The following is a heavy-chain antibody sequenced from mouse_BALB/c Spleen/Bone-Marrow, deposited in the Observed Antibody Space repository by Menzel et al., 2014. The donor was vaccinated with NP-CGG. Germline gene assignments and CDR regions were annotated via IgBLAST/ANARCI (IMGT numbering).Heavy chain of an antibody. CDR1: GFTFTNYW. CDR2: ICLRSNNYAT. Sequence: EVKLEESGAGLVKPGASMKLSCVASGFTFTNYWMNWVRQSPEKGLEWVGEICLRSNNYATNYAKTVNGKFTISREDTKSSVCLQMNILRSEDTGIEYCAESINYGHYYAMDYWGQGTSVTVSS. D-gene: IGHD1-1*02. J-gene: IGHJ4*01. V-gene: IGHV6-6*02. CDR3: AESINYGHYYAMDY.